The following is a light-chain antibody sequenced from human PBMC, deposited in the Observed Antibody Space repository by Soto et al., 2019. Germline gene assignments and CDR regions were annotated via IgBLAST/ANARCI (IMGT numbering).Light chain of an antibody. CDR2: EVS. CDR3: SSYTSSSTRV. J-gene: IGLJ1*01. CDR1: SSDVGGYNY. Sequence: QSALTQPGSVTGSTGQSITISCTGTSSDVGGYNYVSWYQQHPGKAPKLMIYEVSNRPSGVSNRFSGSKSGNTASLTISGLQAEDEADYYCSSYTSSSTRVFGTGTKVTVL. V-gene: IGLV2-14*01.